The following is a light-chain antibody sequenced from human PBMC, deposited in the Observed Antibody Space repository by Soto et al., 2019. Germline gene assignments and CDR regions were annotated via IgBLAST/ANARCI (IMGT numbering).Light chain of an antibody. CDR3: QHRANWLGT. Sequence: EIVLTQSPATLSLSPGERATLSCRASQSVGGFLAWYQQRSGQTPRLLIYDASNRAPGIPNRFSGSGSGTDFTLTISSLEPEDFAVYYCQHRANWLGTSGPGTKLDIK. CDR2: DAS. CDR1: QSVGGF. V-gene: IGKV3-11*01. J-gene: IGKJ3*01.